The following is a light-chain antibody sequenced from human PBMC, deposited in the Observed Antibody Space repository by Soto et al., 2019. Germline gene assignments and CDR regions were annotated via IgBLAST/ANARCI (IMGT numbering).Light chain of an antibody. V-gene: IGLV2-14*01. Sequence: QSALTQPASVSGSPGQSITISCTGTISDVGAYNYVSWYQHHPGKAPKLMIFAVSNRPSGISNRFSGSKSGNTASLTISGLQAEDEADYYCSSYTSGTTPDVFGTGTKLTVL. CDR3: SSYTSGTTPDV. CDR1: ISDVGAYNY. J-gene: IGLJ1*01. CDR2: AVS.